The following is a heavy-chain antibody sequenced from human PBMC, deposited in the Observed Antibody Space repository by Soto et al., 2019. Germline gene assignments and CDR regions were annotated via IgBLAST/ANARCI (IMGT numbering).Heavy chain of an antibody. CDR2: NYYSGIT. Sequence: WTWIRQHPGKGLEWIGYNYYSGITYYNPSLKSRVTISLDTSKNQFSLKLSSVTAADTAVYYCARGSSIAGLYYGMDVLGQGTTVTVSS. V-gene: IGHV4-31*02. CDR3: ARGSSIAGLYYGMDV. D-gene: IGHD6-6*01. J-gene: IGHJ6*02.